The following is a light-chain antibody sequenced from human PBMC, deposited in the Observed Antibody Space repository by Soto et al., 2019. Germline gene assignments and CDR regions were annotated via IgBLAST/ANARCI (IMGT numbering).Light chain of an antibody. CDR2: DAS. V-gene: IGKV1-5*01. J-gene: IGKJ2*01. CDR3: QQYNLVPYT. CDR1: QSVVYW. Sequence: DLLMTQSPSTLSASVGDRVIITCRASQSVVYWLAWYQQKPGEAPKLLIFDASKLESGVPPPFSGVGSATDFTLIIRSLQPDDSATYYCQQYNLVPYTFGQGTNLEIK.